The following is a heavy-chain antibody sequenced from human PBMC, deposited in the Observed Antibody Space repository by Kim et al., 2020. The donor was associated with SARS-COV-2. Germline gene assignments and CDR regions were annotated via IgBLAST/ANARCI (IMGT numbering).Heavy chain of an antibody. CDR1: GFTFDDYA. CDR2: ISWNSGSI. J-gene: IGHJ4*02. Sequence: GGSLRLSCAASGFTFDDYAMHWVRQAPGKGLEWVSGISWNSGSIGYADSVKGRFTISRDNAKNSLYLQMNSLRAEDTALYYCAKDIGGGDYYFDYWGQGTLVTVSS. CDR3: AKDIGGGDYYFDY. V-gene: IGHV3-9*01. D-gene: IGHD2-15*01.